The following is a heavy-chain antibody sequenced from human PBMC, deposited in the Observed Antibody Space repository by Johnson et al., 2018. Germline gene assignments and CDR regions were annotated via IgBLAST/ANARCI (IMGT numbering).Heavy chain of an antibody. CDR2: INHSGST. Sequence: QVQLQQWGAGLLKXSETLSLTCAVYGGSFSGYYWSWIRQPPGKGLEWIGEINHSGSTNYNPSLKSRVTISVDTSKNQFSLKLSSVPAADTAVYYCARGPYSSGWYGRDDAFDIWGQGTMVTVSS. CDR1: GGSFSGYY. D-gene: IGHD6-19*01. CDR3: ARGPYSSGWYGRDDAFDI. V-gene: IGHV4-34*01. J-gene: IGHJ3*02.